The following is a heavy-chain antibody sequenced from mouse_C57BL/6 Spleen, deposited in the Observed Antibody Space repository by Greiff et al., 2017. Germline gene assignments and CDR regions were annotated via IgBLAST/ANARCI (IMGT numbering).Heavy chain of an antibody. CDR3: ARDEGFGAMDY. CDR2: IHPNSGST. CDR1: GYTFTSYW. Sequence: QVQLQQPGAELVKPGASVKLSCKASGYTFTSYWMHWVKQRPGQGLEWIGMIHPNSGSTNYNEKFKSMATLTVDKSSSTAYRQLSSLTSEDSAVYYCARDEGFGAMDYWGQGTSVTVSS. J-gene: IGHJ4*01. V-gene: IGHV1-64*01.